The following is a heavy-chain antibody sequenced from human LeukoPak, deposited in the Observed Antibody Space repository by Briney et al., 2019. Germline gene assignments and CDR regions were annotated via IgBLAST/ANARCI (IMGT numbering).Heavy chain of an antibody. V-gene: IGHV1-69*04. Sequence: SVKVSCKASGGTFSSYAISWVRQAPGQGLEWMGRVIPILGIANYAQKFQGRVTITADKSTSTAYMELSSLRSEDTAVYYCARGIAVAATDYWGQGTLVTVSS. D-gene: IGHD6-19*01. J-gene: IGHJ4*02. CDR2: VIPILGIA. CDR1: GGTFSSYA. CDR3: ARGIAVAATDY.